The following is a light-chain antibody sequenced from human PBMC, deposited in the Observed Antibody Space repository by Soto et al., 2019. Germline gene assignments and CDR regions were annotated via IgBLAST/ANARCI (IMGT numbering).Light chain of an antibody. Sequence: DILLTQSPGTLSLSPGGRATLSCRASQLVVTDYLHWYQQKPGQAPRLLIYCALNRATGSPDRFSGSGSGTDFTFSISSLEPEYFAVYYCQQRSNWPPFSLTFGGGTKVDIK. J-gene: IGKJ4*01. V-gene: IGKV3D-20*02. CDR3: QQRSNWPPFSLT. CDR2: CAL. CDR1: QLVVTD.